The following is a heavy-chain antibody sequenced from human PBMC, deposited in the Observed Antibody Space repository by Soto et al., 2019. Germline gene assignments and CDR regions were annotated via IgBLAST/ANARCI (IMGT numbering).Heavy chain of an antibody. J-gene: IGHJ4*02. CDR2: IYSGGST. Sequence: XXSLRLSCAASGFTVSSNYMRWVLQAPGKGLEWVSVIYSGGSTYYADSVKGRFTISRDNSENTLYLQMNSLRAEDTAVYYCARTCSGGTCSFDYWGQGTLVTVSS. CDR1: GFTVSSNY. V-gene: IGHV3-66*01. D-gene: IGHD2-15*01. CDR3: ARTCSGGTCSFDY.